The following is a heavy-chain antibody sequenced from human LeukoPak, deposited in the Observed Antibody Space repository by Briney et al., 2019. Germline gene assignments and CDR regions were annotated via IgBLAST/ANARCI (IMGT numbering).Heavy chain of an antibody. V-gene: IGHV4-59*01. D-gene: IGHD3-22*01. J-gene: IGHJ4*02. CDR1: GGSIRTYY. CDR2: IHYTGST. Sequence: SETLSLTCTVSGGSIRTYYWSWIRQPPGKGLEWIGYIHYTGSTYYSPSLKSRVTMSVDTSKNQFSLRLNSVTAADTAVYYCAPYDSSITATYFDYWGQGTLVTVSS. CDR3: APYDSSITATYFDY.